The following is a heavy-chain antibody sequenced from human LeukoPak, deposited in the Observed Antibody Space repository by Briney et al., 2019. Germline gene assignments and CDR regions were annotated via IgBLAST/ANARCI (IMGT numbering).Heavy chain of an antibody. J-gene: IGHJ6*02. Sequence: SETLSLTRTVSGGSISSSSYYWGWIRQPPGKGLEWIGSIYYSGSTYYNPSLKSRVTISVDTSKNQFSLKLSSVTAADTAVYYCASRDEMDVWGQGTTVTVSS. CDR1: GGSISSSSYY. CDR2: IYYSGST. D-gene: IGHD3-10*01. V-gene: IGHV4-39*01. CDR3: ASRDEMDV.